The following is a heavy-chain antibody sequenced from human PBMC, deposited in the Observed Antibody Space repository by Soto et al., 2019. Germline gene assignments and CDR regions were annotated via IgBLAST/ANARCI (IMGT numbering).Heavy chain of an antibody. CDR2: IIPIFGTA. Sequence: SVKVSCKASGGTFSIYAISWVRQAPGQGLEWMGGIIPIFGTANYAQKFQGRVTITADESTSTAYMELSSLRSEDTAVYYCASRPPQGYYYYYGMDVWGQGTTVTVSS. CDR1: GGTFSIYA. V-gene: IGHV1-69*13. CDR3: ASRPPQGYYYYYGMDV. J-gene: IGHJ6*02. D-gene: IGHD6-6*01.